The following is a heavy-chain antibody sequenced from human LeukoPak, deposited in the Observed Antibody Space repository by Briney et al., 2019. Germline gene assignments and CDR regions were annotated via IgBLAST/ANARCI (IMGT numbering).Heavy chain of an antibody. CDR1: GYTFSMYG. Sequence: GASVRVSCKASGYTFSMYGVSWVRQAPGQGLEWMGWISAYNGNTKYAQRLQGRVTMATDTSTSTAYMELRSLRSDDAAAYYCARDRGALPLTTFFDYWGQGTLVTVSA. J-gene: IGHJ4*02. V-gene: IGHV1-18*04. CDR3: ARDRGALPLTTFFDY. D-gene: IGHD3-16*01. CDR2: ISAYNGNT.